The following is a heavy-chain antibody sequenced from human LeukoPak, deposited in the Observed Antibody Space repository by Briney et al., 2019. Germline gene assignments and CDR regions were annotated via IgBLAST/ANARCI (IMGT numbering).Heavy chain of an antibody. J-gene: IGHJ4*02. V-gene: IGHV4-59*08. CDR3: ARHGRERTFDYFDY. CDR2: IYYSGST. Sequence: SETLSLTCTVSGGSISSYYWSWIRQPPGKGLEWIGYIYYSGSTNYNPSLKSRVTISVDTSKNQFSLKLSSVTAADTAIYYCARHGRERTFDYFDYWGREPWSPSPQ. CDR1: GGSISSYY. D-gene: IGHD3-10*01.